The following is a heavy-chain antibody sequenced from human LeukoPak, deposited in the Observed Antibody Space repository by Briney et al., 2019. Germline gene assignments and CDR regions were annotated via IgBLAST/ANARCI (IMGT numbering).Heavy chain of an antibody. D-gene: IGHD2-8*01. CDR3: ARRANGPSY. Sequence: SETLSLTCAVYGGSFSGYYWNWIRQPPGKWLEWIGEINHSGGTNYNPSLKSRVTISIDTSKNQFSLGLSSVTAADTAVYYCARRANGPSYWGQGTLVTVSS. CDR2: INHSGGT. CDR1: GGSFSGYY. V-gene: IGHV4-34*01. J-gene: IGHJ4*02.